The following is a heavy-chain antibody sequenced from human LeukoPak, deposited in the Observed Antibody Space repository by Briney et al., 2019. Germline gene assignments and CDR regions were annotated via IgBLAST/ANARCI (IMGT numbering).Heavy chain of an antibody. J-gene: IGHJ4*02. CDR2: MSPKSGNT. Sequence: ASVKVSCKASGYTFTSYDINWVRQATGHGFEWMGWMSPKSGNTGYAQNFQGRVTMTRDTSISTAYMELGSLRSEDTAVYYCARALKNSYFDYWGQGTLVTVSS. CDR1: GYTFTSYD. V-gene: IGHV1-8*01. D-gene: IGHD1/OR15-1a*01. CDR3: ARALKNSYFDY.